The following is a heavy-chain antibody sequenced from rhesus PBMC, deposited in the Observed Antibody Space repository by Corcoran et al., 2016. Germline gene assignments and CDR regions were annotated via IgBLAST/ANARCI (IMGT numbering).Heavy chain of an antibody. CDR3: ARDGSYGLDS. CDR1: GYSISSGYG. CDR2: ISYSGST. Sequence: QLQLQESGPGLVKPSETLSLTCAVSGYSISSGYGWSWFRQPPGKGLEWIGYISYSGSTSYNPSLKSRVTISRDTSKNQFSLKLSSVTAADTAVYYCARDGSYGLDSWGQGVVVTVSS. D-gene: IGHD1-44*02. J-gene: IGHJ6*01. V-gene: IGHV4-122*02.